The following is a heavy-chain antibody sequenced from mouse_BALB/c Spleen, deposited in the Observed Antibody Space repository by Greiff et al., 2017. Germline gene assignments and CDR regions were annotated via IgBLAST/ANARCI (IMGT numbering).Heavy chain of an antibody. Sequence: QFHVKQSGAELVRPGASVTLSCKASGYTFTDYEMHWVKQTPVHGLEWIGAIDPETGGTAYNQKFKGKATLTADKSSSTAYMELRSLTSEDSAVYYCTRSGIYYDYDDFAYWGQGTLVTVSA. J-gene: IGHJ3*01. CDR1: GYTFTDYE. CDR3: TRSGIYYDYDDFAY. D-gene: IGHD2-4*01. CDR2: IDPETGGT. V-gene: IGHV1-15*01.